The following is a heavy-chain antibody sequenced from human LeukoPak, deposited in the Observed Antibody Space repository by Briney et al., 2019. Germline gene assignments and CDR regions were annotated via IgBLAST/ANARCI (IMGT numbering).Heavy chain of an antibody. CDR1: GGTFSSYA. Sequence: SVKVSCKASGGTFSSYAISWVRQAPGQGLEWMGGIIPICGTANYAQKFQGRVTITADESTSTAYMELSSLRSEDTAVYYCAGGYSYALYYFDYWGQGTLVTVSS. CDR3: AGGYSYALYYFDY. CDR2: IIPICGTA. D-gene: IGHD5-18*01. J-gene: IGHJ4*02. V-gene: IGHV1-69*13.